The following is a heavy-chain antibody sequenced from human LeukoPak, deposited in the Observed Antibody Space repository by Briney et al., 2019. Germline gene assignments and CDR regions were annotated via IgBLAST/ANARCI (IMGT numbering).Heavy chain of an antibody. Sequence: GGSLRLSCAASGFTFSSYTMNWVRQAPGKGLEWVAAISSSSRDIFYADSVKGRFSISRDNTQNSLSLQMSSLKAEDTAVYYCARDQYYYDSSAYYRFDYWGQGTLVTVSS. CDR1: GFTFSSYT. J-gene: IGHJ4*02. V-gene: IGHV3-21*04. D-gene: IGHD3-22*01. CDR3: ARDQYYYDSSAYYRFDY. CDR2: ISSSSRDI.